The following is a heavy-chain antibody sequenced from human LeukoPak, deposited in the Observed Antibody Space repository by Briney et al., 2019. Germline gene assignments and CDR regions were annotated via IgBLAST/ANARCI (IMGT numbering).Heavy chain of an antibody. CDR2: IWFDGTTK. Sequence: GRSLRLSCAASGFTFSVYDMHWVRQAPGKGLEWVSVIWFDGTTKYYADSVKGRFTISRDNSKNALYLQVNSLRVEDTAVYYCARSRTGWYGSLDYWGLGTPVTVSS. CDR1: GFTFSVYD. D-gene: IGHD6-19*01. J-gene: IGHJ4*02. CDR3: ARSRTGWYGSLDY. V-gene: IGHV3-33*01.